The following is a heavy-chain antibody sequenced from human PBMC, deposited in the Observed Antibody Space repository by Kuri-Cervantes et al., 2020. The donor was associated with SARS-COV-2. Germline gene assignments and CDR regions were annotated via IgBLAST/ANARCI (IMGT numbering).Heavy chain of an antibody. Sequence: SETLSLTCAVYGGSFSGYYWSWIRQPPGKGLEWIGEINHSGSTNYNPSLKSRVTISVDTSKNQFSLKLSSVTAADTAVYYCARHGFDFWSGYARTYYYYYGMDVWGQGTTVTVSS. CDR2: INHSGST. CDR1: GGSFSGYY. J-gene: IGHJ6*02. D-gene: IGHD3-3*01. V-gene: IGHV4-34*01. CDR3: ARHGFDFWSGYARTYYYYYGMDV.